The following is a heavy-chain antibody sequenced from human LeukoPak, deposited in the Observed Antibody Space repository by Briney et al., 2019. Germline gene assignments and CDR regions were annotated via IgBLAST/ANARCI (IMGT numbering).Heavy chain of an antibody. CDR3: ARGLGIAAALNWFDP. CDR2: ISSNGGST. J-gene: IGHJ5*02. Sequence: PGGSLRLSCAASGFTFSSYAMHWVRQAPGKGLEYVSAISSNGGSTYYANSVKGRFTISRDNSKNTLYLQMGSLRSEDMAVYYCARGLGIAAALNWFDPWGQGTLVTVSS. V-gene: IGHV3-64*01. CDR1: GFTFSSYA. D-gene: IGHD6-13*01.